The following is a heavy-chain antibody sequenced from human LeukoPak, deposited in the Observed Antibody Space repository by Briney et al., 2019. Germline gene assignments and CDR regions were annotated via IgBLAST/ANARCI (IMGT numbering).Heavy chain of an antibody. CDR1: GFTFSTYG. CDR3: ASDLYYYDGSGYPIGSMH. V-gene: IGHV3-33*01. Sequence: PGGSLRLSCAASGFTFSTYGMHWVRQAPGKGLEWVAVIWNDGSNKYYVDSVKGRFTISRDNSKNTLYLQMNGLRAEDTAVYYCASDLYYYDGSGYPIGSMHWGQGTLVTVSS. J-gene: IGHJ4*02. CDR2: IWNDGSNK. D-gene: IGHD3-22*01.